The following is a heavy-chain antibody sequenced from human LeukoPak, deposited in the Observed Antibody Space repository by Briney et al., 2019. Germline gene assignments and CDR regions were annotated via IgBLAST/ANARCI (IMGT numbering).Heavy chain of an antibody. CDR2: IYHSGSY. CDR1: GGSFSGFY. D-gene: IGHD4-17*01. J-gene: IGHJ4*02. CDR3: ERGRYDGDYKGGFYYFDF. Sequence: SVTLSLTCAVSGGSFSGFYWTWIPQSPEKGLEWIGEIYHSGSYTNNPCRKSHVTISVDTPSNQVFVESTSVTDAHTTGYYGERGRYDGDYKGGFYYFDFWGQGTQVTVSS. V-gene: IGHV4-34*01.